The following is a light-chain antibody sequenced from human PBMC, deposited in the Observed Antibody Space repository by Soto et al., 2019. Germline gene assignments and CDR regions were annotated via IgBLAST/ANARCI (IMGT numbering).Light chain of an antibody. J-gene: IGKJ1*01. Sequence: EVLMTQSPATLSVSPGERATLSCRASQSVSSNLAWYQQEPGQAPRLLISGASTRATGIPARFSGSGSGTEFTLTISSLQSEDFAVYHCQQYNSWPPTFGHGTKVDIK. V-gene: IGKV3-15*01. CDR3: QQYNSWPPT. CDR1: QSVSSN. CDR2: GAS.